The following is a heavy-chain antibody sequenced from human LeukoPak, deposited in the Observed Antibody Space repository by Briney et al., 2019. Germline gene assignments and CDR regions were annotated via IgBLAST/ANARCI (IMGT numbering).Heavy chain of an antibody. J-gene: IGHJ3*02. D-gene: IGHD2-2*02. CDR1: GGSISSYY. V-gene: IGHV4-4*07. CDR3: ARVYGCSSTSCYTGDAFDI. Sequence: SEILSLTCTVSGGSISSYYWNWIRQPAGKGLEWIGPIDTSGSTNYNPSLRSRVTMSVDTSKNQFSLKLSSVTAADTAVYYCARVYGCSSTSCYTGDAFDIWGQGTMVTVSS. CDR2: IDTSGST.